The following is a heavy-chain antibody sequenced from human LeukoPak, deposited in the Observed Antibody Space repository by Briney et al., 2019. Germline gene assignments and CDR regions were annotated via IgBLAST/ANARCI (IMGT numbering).Heavy chain of an antibody. D-gene: IGHD3-22*01. V-gene: IGHV3-21*04. CDR2: ISSSSSYI. CDR1: GFTFSSYS. J-gene: IGHJ4*02. Sequence: GGSLRLSCAASGFTFSSYSMNWVRQAPGKGLEWVSSISSSSSYIYYADSVKGRFTISRDNAKNSLYLQMNSLRAEDTAVYYCAREGGSENDYDSSGYLDYWGQGTLVTVSS. CDR3: AREGGSENDYDSSGYLDY.